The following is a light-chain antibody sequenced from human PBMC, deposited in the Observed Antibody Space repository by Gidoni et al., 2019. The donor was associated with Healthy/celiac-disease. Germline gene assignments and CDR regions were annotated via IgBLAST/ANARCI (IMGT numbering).Light chain of an antibody. CDR1: QSISSW. Sequence: DIQMTQSPSTLSASVGDRVTITCRASQSISSWLAWYQQKPGKAPKLLIYKASSLESGVPSRFSGSGSGTEFTLTISSLQPDDFATYYCQQYNSYSPERYTFXQXTKLEIK. J-gene: IGKJ2*01. V-gene: IGKV1-5*03. CDR2: KAS. CDR3: QQYNSYSPERYT.